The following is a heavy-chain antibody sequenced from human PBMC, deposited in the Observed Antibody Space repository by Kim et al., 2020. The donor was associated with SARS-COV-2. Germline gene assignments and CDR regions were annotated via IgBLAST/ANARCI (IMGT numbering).Heavy chain of an antibody. V-gene: IGHV1-69*13. CDR3: AREKGGIDCSGCSCYSI. J-gene: IGHJ4*02. CDR1: GGTFSSYA. D-gene: IGHD2-15*01. CDR2: IIPIYGTA. Sequence: SVKVSCKASGGTFSSYAISWVRQAPGQGLEWMGGIIPIYGTANYAQKFQGRVTITADESTSTAYMELSSLRSEDTAVYYCAREKGGIDCSGCSCYSIWGQGTLVTVSA.